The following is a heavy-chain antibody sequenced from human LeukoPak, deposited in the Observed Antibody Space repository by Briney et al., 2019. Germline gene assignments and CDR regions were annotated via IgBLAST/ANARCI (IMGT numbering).Heavy chain of an antibody. D-gene: IGHD2-21*02. CDR1: GGSISSSSYY. J-gene: IGHJ3*02. CDR3: ASPGGDSHDAFDI. CDR2: IYYSGST. Sequence: PSETLSLTCTVSGGSISSSSYYWGWIRQPPGKGLEWIGSIYYSGSTNYNPSLKSRVTISVDTSKNQFSLKLSSVTAADTAVYYCASPGGDSHDAFDIWGQGTMVTVSS. V-gene: IGHV4-39*07.